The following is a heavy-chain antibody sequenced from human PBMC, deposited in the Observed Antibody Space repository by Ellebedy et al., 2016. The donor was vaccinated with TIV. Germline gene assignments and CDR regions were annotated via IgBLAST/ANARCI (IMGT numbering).Heavy chain of an antibody. Sequence: GGSLRLXCAASGFTFCDYYMSWIRQAPGKGLEWVSYISSSGSTIYYADSVKGRFTISRDNAKNSLYLQMNSLRAEDTAVYYCARSPYSSGWYVWFDPWGQGTLVTVSS. J-gene: IGHJ5*02. D-gene: IGHD6-19*01. V-gene: IGHV3-11*01. CDR3: ARSPYSSGWYVWFDP. CDR2: ISSSGSTI. CDR1: GFTFCDYY.